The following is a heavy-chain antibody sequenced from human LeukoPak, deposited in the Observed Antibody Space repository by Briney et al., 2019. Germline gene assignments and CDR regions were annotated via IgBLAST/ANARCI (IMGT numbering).Heavy chain of an antibody. CDR1: GGTFSSYA. Sequence: SVKVSCKASGGTFSSYAISWVRQAPGQGLEWMGGIIPIFGTANYAQKFQGRVTITADESTSTAYMELSSLRSEDTAVYYCARDGNDILTGYYNGYYWGQGTLVTVSS. J-gene: IGHJ4*02. V-gene: IGHV1-69*13. CDR3: ARDGNDILTGYYNGYY. CDR2: IIPIFGTA. D-gene: IGHD3-9*01.